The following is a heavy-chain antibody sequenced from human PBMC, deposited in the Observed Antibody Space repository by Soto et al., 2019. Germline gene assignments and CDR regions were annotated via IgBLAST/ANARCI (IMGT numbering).Heavy chain of an antibody. J-gene: IGHJ4*02. CDR1: GFTFSSYG. V-gene: IGHV3-30*18. CDR3: AKDHLSYSSSSFFDY. D-gene: IGHD6-6*01. Sequence: GGSLRLSCAASGFTFSSYGMHWVRQAPGKGLEWVAVISYDGSNKYYADSVKGRFTISRDNSKNTLYLQMNSLRAEDTAVYYCAKDHLSYSSSSFFDYWGQGTLVTVSS. CDR2: ISYDGSNK.